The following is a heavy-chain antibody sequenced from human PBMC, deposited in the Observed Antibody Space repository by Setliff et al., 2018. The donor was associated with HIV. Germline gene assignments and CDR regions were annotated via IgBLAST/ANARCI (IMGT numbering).Heavy chain of an antibody. CDR3: AKDDVPRDFDI. CDR2: TSYDGNIK. Sequence: GGSLRLSCAASGFTFSSYGMHWVRQAPGKGLEWVAVTSYDGNIKYYADSVKGRFTISRDNSKNTLYLQMNSLRAEDTAVYYCAKDDVPRDFDIWGQGTMVTVSS. V-gene: IGHV3-33*05. CDR1: GFTFSSYG. J-gene: IGHJ3*02.